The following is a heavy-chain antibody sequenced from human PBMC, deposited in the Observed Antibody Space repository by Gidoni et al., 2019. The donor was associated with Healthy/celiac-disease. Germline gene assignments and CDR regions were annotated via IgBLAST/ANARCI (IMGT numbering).Heavy chain of an antibody. V-gene: IGHV4-34*01. Sequence: QVQLQQWGAGLLKPSETLSLTCAVYGGSFSGYYWSWIRQPPGKGLEWIGEINHSGSTNYNPSLKSRVTISVDTSKNQFSLKLSSVTAADTAVYYCARDVPIYYDSRSYAFDIWGQGTMVTVSS. D-gene: IGHD3-22*01. CDR3: ARDVPIYYDSRSYAFDI. J-gene: IGHJ3*02. CDR1: GGSFSGYY. CDR2: INHSGST.